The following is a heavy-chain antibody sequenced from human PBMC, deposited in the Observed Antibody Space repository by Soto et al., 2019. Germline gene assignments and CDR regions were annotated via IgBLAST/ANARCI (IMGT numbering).Heavy chain of an antibody. V-gene: IGHV3-21*01. Sequence: EVQLVESGGGLVKPGGSLRLSCAASGFTFSSYSMNWVRQAPGKGLEWVSSISSSSSYIYYADSVKGRFTISRDNAKNSLYLQMNSLRAEDTAVYYCARDTYYYDSSGYYLDDYWGQGTLVTVSS. CDR3: ARDTYYYDSSGYYLDDY. J-gene: IGHJ4*02. D-gene: IGHD3-22*01. CDR2: ISSSSSYI. CDR1: GFTFSSYS.